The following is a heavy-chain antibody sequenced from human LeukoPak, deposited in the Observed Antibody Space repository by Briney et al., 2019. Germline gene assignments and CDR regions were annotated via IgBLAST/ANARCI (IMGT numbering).Heavy chain of an antibody. CDR3: AKGEAATQ. J-gene: IGHJ4*02. D-gene: IGHD2-15*01. CDR2: INPNSGGT. V-gene: IGHV1-2*02. Sequence: GASVTVSCKASGYAFTGYYIHWVRQAPGQGLEWMGWINPNSGGTKYAQKFQGRVTMTRDTSNSTAYMELSRVRSDDTAVYYCAKGEAATQWGQGTLVTVSS. CDR1: GYAFTGYY.